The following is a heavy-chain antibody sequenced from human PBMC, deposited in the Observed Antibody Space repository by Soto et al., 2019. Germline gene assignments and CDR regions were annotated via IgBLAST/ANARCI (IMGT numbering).Heavy chain of an antibody. Sequence: ETLSLTCTVSGGSISSSSYYWGWIRQPPGKGLEWIGSIYYSGSTYYNPSLKSRVTISVDTSKNQFSLKLSSVTAADTAVYYCARLSSYYYYMDVWGKGTTVTVSS. CDR1: GGSISSSSYY. CDR2: IYYSGST. CDR3: ARLSSYYYYMDV. J-gene: IGHJ6*03. V-gene: IGHV4-39*01.